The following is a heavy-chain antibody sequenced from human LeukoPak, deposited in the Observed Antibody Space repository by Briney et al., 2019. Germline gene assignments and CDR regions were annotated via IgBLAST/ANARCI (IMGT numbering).Heavy chain of an antibody. J-gene: IGHJ4*02. CDR2: ISYDGSNK. V-gene: IGHV3-30*04. CDR3: ARDCHAYSSGWYYFDY. D-gene: IGHD6-19*01. CDR1: GFTFSSYA. Sequence: GSLRLSCSASGFTFSSYAMHWVRQAPGKGLEWVAGISYDGSNKYYADSVKGRFTISRDNSKNTLYLQMNSLRAEDTAVYYCARDCHAYSSGWYYFDYWGQGTLVTVSS.